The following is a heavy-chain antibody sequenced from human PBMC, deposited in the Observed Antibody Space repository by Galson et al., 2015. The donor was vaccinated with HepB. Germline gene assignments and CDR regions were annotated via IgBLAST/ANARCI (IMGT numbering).Heavy chain of an antibody. J-gene: IGHJ3*02. D-gene: IGHD6-19*01. Sequence: SLRLSCAASGFTFSSYWMSWVRQAPGKGLEWVANIKQDGSEKYYVDSVKGRFTISRDNAKNSLYLQMNSLRAEDTAVYYCARGDQGLVGAFDIWGQGTMVTVSS. CDR1: GFTFSSYW. V-gene: IGHV3-7*01. CDR3: ARGDQGLVGAFDI. CDR2: IKQDGSEK.